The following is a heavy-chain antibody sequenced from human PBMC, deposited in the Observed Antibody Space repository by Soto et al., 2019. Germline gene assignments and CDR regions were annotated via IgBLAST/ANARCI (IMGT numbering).Heavy chain of an antibody. CDR2: IYWDAIE. Sequence: QITLKESGPTLVKPTQTRTLTCTFSGFSLNTRLVGVGWIRQPPGKALEWLALIYWDAIERYSPSLKNRLTTTKDHSKNQVVLTMTDMDPIDTATYYCARSFGSDVSGTNNFAPWGQGTLVTVSS. J-gene: IGHJ5*02. V-gene: IGHV2-5*02. CDR1: GFSLNTRLVG. CDR3: ARSFGSDVSGTNNFAP. D-gene: IGHD3-10*01.